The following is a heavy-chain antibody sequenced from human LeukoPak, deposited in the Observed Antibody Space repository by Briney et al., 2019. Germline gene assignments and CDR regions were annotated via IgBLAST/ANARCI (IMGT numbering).Heavy chain of an antibody. CDR1: GGSISSYY. J-gene: IGHJ4*02. CDR2: IYYSGST. Sequence: SETLSLTCTVSGGSISSYYWSWIRQTPGKGLEWIGYIYYSGSTNYNPSLKSRVTISVDTSKNQFSLKLSSVTAADTAVYYCARGVFYYDTSGRGYYFDYWGQGTLVTVSS. V-gene: IGHV4-59*01. CDR3: ARGVFYYDTSGRGYYFDY. D-gene: IGHD3-22*01.